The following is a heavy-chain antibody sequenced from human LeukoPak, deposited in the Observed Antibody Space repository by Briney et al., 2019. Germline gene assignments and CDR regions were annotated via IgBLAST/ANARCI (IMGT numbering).Heavy chain of an antibody. CDR1: GGSISSYY. J-gene: IGHJ5*02. CDR2: IYTSGST. D-gene: IGHD2-8*01. CDR3: ARDQCTNGVCYMGLENWFDP. V-gene: IGHV4-4*07. Sequence: PSETLSLTCTVSGGSISSYYWSWIRQPAGKGLEWIGRIYTSGSTNYNPSLKSRVTMSVDTSKNQFSLRLSSVTAADTAVYYWARDQCTNGVCYMGLENWFDPWGQGTLVTVSS.